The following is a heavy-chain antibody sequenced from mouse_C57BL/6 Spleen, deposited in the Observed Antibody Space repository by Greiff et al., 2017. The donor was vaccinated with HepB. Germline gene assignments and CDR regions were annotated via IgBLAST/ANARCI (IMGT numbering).Heavy chain of an antibody. CDR1: GYTFTSYW. V-gene: IGHV1-53*01. CDR3: ARWDYYGSSYEAWFAY. Sequence: QVQLQQPGTELVKPGASVKLSCKASGYTFTSYWMHWVKQRPGQGLEWIGNINPSNGGTNYNEKFKSKATLTVDKSSSTAYMQLSSLTSEDSAVYYCARWDYYGSSYEAWFAYWGQGTLVTVSA. D-gene: IGHD1-1*01. CDR2: INPSNGGT. J-gene: IGHJ3*01.